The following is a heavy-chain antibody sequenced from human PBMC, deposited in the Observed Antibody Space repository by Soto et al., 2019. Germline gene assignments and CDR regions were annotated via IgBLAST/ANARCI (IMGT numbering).Heavy chain of an antibody. D-gene: IGHD4-4*01. CDR2: IYYSGST. CDR3: AREFVEGGNYRVIDAFDI. V-gene: IGHV4-30-4*01. Sequence: QVQLQESGPGLVKPSQTLSLTCTVSGGSISSGDYYWGWIRQPPGKGLEWIGYIYYSGSTYYNPSLKGRVTISVDTSKHQFSLKLSSVTAADTAVYYCAREFVEGGNYRVIDAFDIWGQGTMVTVSS. J-gene: IGHJ3*02. CDR1: GGSISSGDYY.